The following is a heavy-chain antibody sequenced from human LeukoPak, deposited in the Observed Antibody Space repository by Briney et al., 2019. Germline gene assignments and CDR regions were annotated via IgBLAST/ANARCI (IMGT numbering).Heavy chain of an antibody. V-gene: IGHV3-21*01. CDR3: ASDGVSVAGLSNPLDY. CDR2: ISSGSSYI. CDR1: GFTFSSYS. D-gene: IGHD6-19*01. Sequence: GGSLRLSCAASGFTFSSYSMNWVRQAPGKGLEWVSSISSGSSYIYYADSVKGRFTISRDNAKNSLYLQMNSLRAEDTAVYYCASDGVSVAGLSNPLDYWGQGTLVTVSS. J-gene: IGHJ4*02.